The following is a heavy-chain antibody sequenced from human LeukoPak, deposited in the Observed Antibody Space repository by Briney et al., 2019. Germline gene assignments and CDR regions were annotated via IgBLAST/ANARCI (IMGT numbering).Heavy chain of an antibody. Sequence: GGSLRLSCAASAFTFSSFGMRWVRQTPRKGLEWVAVIWYDGSNKYYAHSVKGRFTISRDNSKNTLYLQMNSLRAEDTAVYYCARGDILTGSPDAFDIWGQGTMVTVSS. CDR3: ARGDILTGSPDAFDI. D-gene: IGHD3-9*01. CDR2: IWYDGSNK. J-gene: IGHJ3*02. CDR1: AFTFSSFG. V-gene: IGHV3-33*01.